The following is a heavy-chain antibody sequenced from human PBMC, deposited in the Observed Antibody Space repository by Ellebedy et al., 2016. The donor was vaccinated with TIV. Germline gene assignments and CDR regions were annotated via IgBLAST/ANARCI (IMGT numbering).Heavy chain of an antibody. CDR3: AHKSNSLSVAGQMGTFDY. V-gene: IGHV2-5*02. CDR2: IYWDDDK. Sequence: SGPTLVKPTQTLTLTCSFSGFSLTATPTNVGWIRQPPGTALEWLALIYWDDDKRYRPSLKSRLTLTKDTSKNQVVITLTNVDPVDTATYYCAHKSNSLSVAGQMGTFDYWGQGILVTVSS. D-gene: IGHD6-19*01. CDR1: GFSLTATPTN. J-gene: IGHJ4*02.